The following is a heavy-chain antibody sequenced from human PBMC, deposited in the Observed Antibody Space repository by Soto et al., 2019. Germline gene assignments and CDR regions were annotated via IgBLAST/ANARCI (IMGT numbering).Heavy chain of an antibody. V-gene: IGHV3-21*01. CDR3: ARDVYSSSRYFDY. J-gene: IGHJ4*02. CDR1: GCTLSSYS. Sequence: EVQLVESGGGLVKPGGSLRLSCAASGCTLSSYSMNWVRQAPGKGLEWVSSISSSSSYIYYADSVKGRFTISRDNAKNSLYLQMNSLRAEDTAVYYCARDVYSSSRYFDYWGQGTLVTVSS. CDR2: ISSSSSYI. D-gene: IGHD6-6*01.